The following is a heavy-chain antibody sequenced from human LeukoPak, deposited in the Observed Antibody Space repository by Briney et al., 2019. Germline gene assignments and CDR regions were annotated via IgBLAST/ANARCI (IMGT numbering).Heavy chain of an antibody. CDR2: IYRDGST. CDR1: GLTVGTDC. Sequence: GGSLRLSCAASGLTVGTDCMSWVRQAPGKGLEWVSVIYRDGSTYYTDSVKGRFTISRDNSDNTLYLQMNSLRAEDTAVYYCARGGGAFCGSDCHRNFDYWGQGTLVTVSS. D-gene: IGHD2-21*02. V-gene: IGHV3-53*01. CDR3: ARGGGAFCGSDCHRNFDY. J-gene: IGHJ4*02.